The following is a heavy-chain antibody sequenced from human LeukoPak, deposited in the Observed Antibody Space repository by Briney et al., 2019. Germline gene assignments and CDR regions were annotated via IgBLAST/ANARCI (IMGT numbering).Heavy chain of an antibody. V-gene: IGHV4-59*12. CDR2: IYYSGST. D-gene: IGHD3-10*01. J-gene: IGHJ4*02. CDR3: ARPFFTMVRGVPGY. Sequence: SETLSLTCTVSGGSISSYYWSWIRQPPGKGLEWIGYIYYSGSTNYNPSLKSRVTISVDTSKNQFSLKLSSVTAADTAVYYCARPFFTMVRGVPGYWGQGTLVTVSS. CDR1: GGSISSYY.